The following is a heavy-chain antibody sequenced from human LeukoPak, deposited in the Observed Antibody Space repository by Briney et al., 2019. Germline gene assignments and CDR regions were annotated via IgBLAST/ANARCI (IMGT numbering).Heavy chain of an antibody. J-gene: IGHJ2*01. CDR1: GFTLSNYA. Sequence: GGTLRLSCAASGFTLSNYAMSWVRQAPGKGPEWVAGISYSSGSIYYSDSVKGRFTISRDNSKNTLYLQMNSLRADDTAVYYCAKDVLRLNYGYFDLWGRGTLVSVSS. CDR3: AKDVLRLNYGYFDL. CDR2: ISYSSGSI. D-gene: IGHD2-21*02. V-gene: IGHV3-23*01.